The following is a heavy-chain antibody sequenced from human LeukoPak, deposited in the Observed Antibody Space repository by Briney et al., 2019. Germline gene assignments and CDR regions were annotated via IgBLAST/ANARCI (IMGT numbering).Heavy chain of an antibody. V-gene: IGHV4-39*01. CDR2: IYYSGST. J-gene: IGHJ4*02. CDR3: ASCNYDFWIGYYTLFDY. D-gene: IGHD3-3*01. CDR1: GGSISSSSYY. Sequence: SETLSLTCTVSGGSISSSSYYWGWIRQPPGKGLAWIGSIYYSGSTYYNPYLKSRVTISVDTSKNQFSLKLSSVTAADTAVYYCASCNYDFWIGYYTLFDYWGQGTLVTVSS.